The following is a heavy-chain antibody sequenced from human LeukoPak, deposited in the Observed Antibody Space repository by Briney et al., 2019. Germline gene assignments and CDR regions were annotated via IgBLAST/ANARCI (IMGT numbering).Heavy chain of an antibody. CDR1: GGSISSGGYS. V-gene: IGHV4-30-2*01. J-gene: IGHJ4*02. CDR3: ARSEGTMIVVVTYFDY. D-gene: IGHD3-22*01. CDR2: VYHSGST. Sequence: PSETLSLTCAVSGGSISSGGYSWSWIRQPPGKGLEWIGYVYHSGSTYYNPSLKSRVTISVDTSKNQFSLKLSSVTAADTAVYYCARSEGTMIVVVTYFDYWGQGTLVTVSS.